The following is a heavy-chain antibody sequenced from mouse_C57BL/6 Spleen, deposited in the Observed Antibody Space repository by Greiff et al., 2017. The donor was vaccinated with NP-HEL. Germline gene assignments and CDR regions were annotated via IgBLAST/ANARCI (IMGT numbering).Heavy chain of an antibody. J-gene: IGHJ4*01. CDR1: GYTFTSYW. D-gene: IGHD1-1*01. V-gene: IGHV1-59*01. Sequence: VQLQQPGAELVRPGTSVKLSCKASGYTFTSYWMHWVKQRPGQGLEWIGVIDPSDSYTNYNQKFKGKATLTVDTSSSTAYMQLSSLTSEDAAVYYCTRVYYGSSYDAMDYWGQGTSVTVSS. CDR2: IDPSDSYT. CDR3: TRVYYGSSYDAMDY.